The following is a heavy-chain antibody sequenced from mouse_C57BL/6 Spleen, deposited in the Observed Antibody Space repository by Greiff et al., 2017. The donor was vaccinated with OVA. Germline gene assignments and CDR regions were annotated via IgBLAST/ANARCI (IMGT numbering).Heavy chain of an antibody. CDR3: ARNYYGSSLYFDY. J-gene: IGHJ2*01. CDR2: ISSGSSTI. V-gene: IGHV5-17*01. Sequence: VQLKQSGGGLVKPGGSLKLSCAASGFTFSDYGMHWVRQAPEKGLEWVAYISSGSSTIYYADTVKGRFTISRDNAKNTLFLQMTSLRSEDTAMYYCARNYYGSSLYFDYWGQGTTLTVSS. D-gene: IGHD1-1*01. CDR1: GFTFSDYG.